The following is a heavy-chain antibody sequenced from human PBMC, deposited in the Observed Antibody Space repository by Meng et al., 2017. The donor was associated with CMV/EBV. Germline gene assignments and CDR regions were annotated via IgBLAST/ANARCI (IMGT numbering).Heavy chain of an antibody. CDR1: GGSISSGSYY. D-gene: IGHD3-22*01. CDR3: AREVVVITPYNWFDP. CDR2: IYTSGST. J-gene: IGHJ5*02. V-gene: IGHV4-61*02. Sequence: QRSCPALVNPPPPLSLTCTVSGGSISSGSYYWSWIRQPAGKGLEWIGRIYTSGSTNYNPSLKSRVTISVDTSKNQFSLKLSSVTAADTAVYYCAREVVVITPYNWFDPWGQGTLVTVSS.